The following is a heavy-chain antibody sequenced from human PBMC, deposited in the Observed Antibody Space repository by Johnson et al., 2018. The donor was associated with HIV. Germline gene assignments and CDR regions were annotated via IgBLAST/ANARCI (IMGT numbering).Heavy chain of an antibody. CDR2: MYGGGST. D-gene: IGHD2-2*03. J-gene: IGHJ3*02. CDR3: ARDHGYCSSTSCYGDDAFDI. Sequence: VQLVESGGGLVQPGGSLRLSCAASGFTFSRYWMHWVRQAPGKGLEWVSVMYGGGSTYHADSVKGRFSLYRANSKNTLYLQMNSLRAEDTAVYYCARDHGYCSSTSCYGDDAFDIWGQGTMVTVSS. V-gene: IGHV3-66*01. CDR1: GFTFSRYW.